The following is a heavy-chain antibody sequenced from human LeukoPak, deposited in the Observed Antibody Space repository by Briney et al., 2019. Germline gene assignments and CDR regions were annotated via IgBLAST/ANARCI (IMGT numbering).Heavy chain of an antibody. Sequence: GESLKISCKGSGYSFTSYWIAWVRQMPGKGLEYMGIIYPGDSDTRYSPSFQGQVTISADTSISTAYLQWSSLKASDTAMYYCARQYYYDSSGYYYFDYWGQGTLVTVSS. CDR1: GYSFTSYW. D-gene: IGHD3-22*01. V-gene: IGHV5-51*01. CDR3: ARQYYYDSSGYYYFDY. J-gene: IGHJ4*02. CDR2: IYPGDSDT.